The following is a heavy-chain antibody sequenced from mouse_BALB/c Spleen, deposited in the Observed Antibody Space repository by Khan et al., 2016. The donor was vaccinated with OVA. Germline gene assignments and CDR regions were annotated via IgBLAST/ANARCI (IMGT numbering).Heavy chain of an antibody. CDR1: GFSLTNYG. J-gene: IGHJ4*01. Sequence: QVQLKQSGPGLVAPSQSLSITCTISGFSLTNYGVHWVRQPPGKELEWLVVIWSDGSTTYNSALKSRLTVSKDNSKSQIFLKMNSLQTDDTAMYFCARQPYYHYNIMDYWGQGTSVTVSS. CDR2: IWSDGST. V-gene: IGHV2-6-1*01. D-gene: IGHD2-10*01. CDR3: ARQPYYHYNIMDY.